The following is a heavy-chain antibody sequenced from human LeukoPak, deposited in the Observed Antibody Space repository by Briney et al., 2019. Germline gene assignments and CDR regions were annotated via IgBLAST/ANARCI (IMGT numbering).Heavy chain of an antibody. CDR1: GFTFSSYS. V-gene: IGHV3-21*04. Sequence: GGSLRLSCAASGFTFSSYSMNWVRQAPGKGLEWVASISSSSSYIYYADSVKGRFTISRDNAKNSLYLQMNSLRAEDTAVYYCARGGYYGSGNDFRFDPWGQGTLVTVSS. J-gene: IGHJ5*02. CDR2: ISSSSSYI. CDR3: ARGGYYGSGNDFRFDP. D-gene: IGHD3-10*01.